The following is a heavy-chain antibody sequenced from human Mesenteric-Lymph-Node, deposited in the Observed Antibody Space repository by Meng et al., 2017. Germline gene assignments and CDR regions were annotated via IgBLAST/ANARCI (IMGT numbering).Heavy chain of an antibody. CDR1: GGSVSSGGYY. V-gene: IGHV4-31*03. CDR3: ARVAAAGNEWFDP. J-gene: IGHJ5*02. CDR2: IYYSGST. D-gene: IGHD6-13*01. Sequence: VLQQLSGPGLVTPSPTPSLTCTGSGGSVSSGGYYLTLIRQHPGKGLEWFGHIYYSGSTFYNPSLKRRVIISIDTSKKQFSLNLRSVTAADTAVYYCARVAAAGNEWFDPWGQGTLVTVSS.